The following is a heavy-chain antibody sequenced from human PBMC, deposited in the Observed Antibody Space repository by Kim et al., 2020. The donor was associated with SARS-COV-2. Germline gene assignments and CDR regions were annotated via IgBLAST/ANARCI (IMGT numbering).Heavy chain of an antibody. Sequence: SETLSLTCAVHGGSFSGYYWSWIRQPPGKGLEWIGEINHSGRTNYNPSLKSRVTISVDTSKNQFSLKLSSVTAADTAVYYCARGHSGVVAATLGLILYYYYGMDVWGQGTTVTVSS. CDR2: INHSGRT. V-gene: IGHV4-34*01. J-gene: IGHJ6*02. CDR3: ARGHSGVVAATLGLILYYYYGMDV. CDR1: GGSFSGYY. D-gene: IGHD2-15*01.